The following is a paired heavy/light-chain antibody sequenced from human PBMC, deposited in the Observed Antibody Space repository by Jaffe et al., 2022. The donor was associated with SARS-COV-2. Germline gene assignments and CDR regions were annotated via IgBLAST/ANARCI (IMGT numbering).Light chain of an antibody. CDR1: SSDVGSYNR. CDR2: EVS. J-gene: IGLJ3*02. CDR3: SSYTTSTTWV. V-gene: IGLV2-18*02. Sequence: QSALTQPPSVSGSPGQSVTISCTGTSSDVGSYNRVSWYQQPPGTAPKLMIFEVSNRPSGVPDRFSGSKSGNTASLTISGLRAEDEADYYCSSYTTSTTWVFGGGTKLTVL.
Heavy chain of an antibody. CDR3: ANFIVGGIKGRGSGY. V-gene: IGHV3-23*01. J-gene: IGHJ4*02. CDR2: IPESGGRT. D-gene: IGHD1-26*01. CDR1: GFTFSSYD. Sequence: EVQLLESGGGLVQPGGSLRLSCVTSGFTFSSYDMSWVRQAPGKGLEWVSSIPESGGRTDYADSVKGRFTISRDNSKNTLYLQMNSLRAEDTAVYYCANFIVGGIKGRGSGYWGQGTLVTVSS.